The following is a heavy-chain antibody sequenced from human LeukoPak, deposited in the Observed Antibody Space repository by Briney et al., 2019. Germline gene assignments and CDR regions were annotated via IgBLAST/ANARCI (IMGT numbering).Heavy chain of an antibody. CDR2: IDYTGST. Sequence: PSETLSLTCTVSGASISSTSFYWGWIRQPPGEGLDWMGNIDYTGSTYYNPSLKSRVTISVDTSKNQFSLKLGSVTAQDTAVYYCAKGYCRGNSCYDDRGAFDYWGQGTLVTVSS. D-gene: IGHD2-2*01. CDR1: GASISSTSFY. J-gene: IGHJ4*02. CDR3: AKGYCRGNSCYDDRGAFDY. V-gene: IGHV4-39*07.